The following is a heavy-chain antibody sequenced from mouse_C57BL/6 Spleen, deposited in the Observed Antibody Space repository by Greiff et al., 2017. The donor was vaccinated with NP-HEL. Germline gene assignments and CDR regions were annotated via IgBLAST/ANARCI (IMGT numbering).Heavy chain of an antibody. CDR3: ARGKRCNHRFGY. CDR2: IDPSDSET. Sequence: VQLQQPGAELVRPGSSVKLSCKASGYTFTSYWMHWVKQRPIQGLEWIGNIDPSDSETHYNQKFKDKATLTVDKSSSTAYMQLSSLTSEDSAVYYCARGKRCNHRFGYWGQGTTLTVSS. CDR1: GYTFTSYW. V-gene: IGHV1-52*01. J-gene: IGHJ2*01. D-gene: IGHD2-1*01.